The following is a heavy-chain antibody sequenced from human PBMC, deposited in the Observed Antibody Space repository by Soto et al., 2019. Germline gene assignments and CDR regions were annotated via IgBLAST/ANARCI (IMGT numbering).Heavy chain of an antibody. D-gene: IGHD3-10*01. Sequence: SVKVSCKASGGTLSSYAISWVRQAPGQGLEWMGGFNPIFETASYAQQFQGRVTITADESTNTVYMDLSSLRSEDTAVYYCTRGITLIRGVIPPGYYYGMDVWGQGTTVTVSS. CDR3: TRGITLIRGVIPPGYYYGMDV. J-gene: IGHJ6*02. V-gene: IGHV1-69*13. CDR2: FNPIFETA. CDR1: GGTLSSYA.